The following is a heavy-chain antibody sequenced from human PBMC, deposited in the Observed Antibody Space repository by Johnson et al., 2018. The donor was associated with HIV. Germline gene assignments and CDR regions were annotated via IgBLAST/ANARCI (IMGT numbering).Heavy chain of an antibody. J-gene: IGHJ3*02. CDR2: ISYDGSNK. D-gene: IGHD3-22*01. CDR1: AFAFSSYV. V-gene: IGHV3-30*04. CDR3: ARSSSGLDAFDI. Sequence: QVQLVESGGGVVQPGRSLRLSCAASAFAFSSYVMHWVRQAPGKGLEWVAVISYDGSNKYYADFVKGRFTISRDNSKNTLYLQMNSLRAEDTAVYYCARSSSGLDAFDIWGQGTMVTVSS.